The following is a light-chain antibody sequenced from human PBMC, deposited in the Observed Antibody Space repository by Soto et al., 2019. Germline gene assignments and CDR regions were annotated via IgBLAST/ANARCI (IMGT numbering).Light chain of an antibody. V-gene: IGKV3-20*01. J-gene: IGKJ2*01. CDR3: HQFGYSPGT. CDR2: GTS. Sequence: EIVLTQSPGTLSLSPGERATLSCRASQSVNNNYLAWYQQTPGQAPRLLIYGTSNRATGIADRFSGSGSGTDFTLAIARVEPEDLAVYSCHQFGYSPGTFGQGTKLEIK. CDR1: QSVNNNY.